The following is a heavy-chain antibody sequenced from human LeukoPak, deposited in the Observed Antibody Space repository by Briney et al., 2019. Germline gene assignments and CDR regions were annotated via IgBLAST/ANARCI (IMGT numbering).Heavy chain of an antibody. D-gene: IGHD3-22*01. CDR2: ISYDGSNK. CDR3: ARELTYYYDSSGYYPFHYYYYYGMDV. Sequence: GGSLRLSCAASGFTFSGYAMHWVRQAPGKGLEWVAVISYDGSNKYYADSVKGRFTISRDNSKNTLYLQMNSLRAEDTAVYYCARELTYYYDSSGYYPFHYYYYYGMDVWGQGTTVTVSS. CDR1: GFTFSGYA. V-gene: IGHV3-30*04. J-gene: IGHJ6*02.